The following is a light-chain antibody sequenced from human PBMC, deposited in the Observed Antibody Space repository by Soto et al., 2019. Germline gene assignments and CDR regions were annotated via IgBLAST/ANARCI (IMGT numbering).Light chain of an antibody. J-gene: IGKJ4*01. CDR2: GAS. Sequence: EIVLTQSPATLSLSPGEKATLSCRASRSVGSFLAWSQQKPGQAPRLLIYGASNRAPGIPARFSGSGSGTDFTLTITSLEPEDFAIYYCQQGTNWPLTFGGGTKVEVK. CDR3: QQGTNWPLT. CDR1: RSVGSF. V-gene: IGKV3-11*01.